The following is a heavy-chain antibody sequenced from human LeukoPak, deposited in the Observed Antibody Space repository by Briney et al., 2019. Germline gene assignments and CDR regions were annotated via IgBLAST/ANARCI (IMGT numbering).Heavy chain of an antibody. V-gene: IGHV4-39*07. CDR2: IYYSGST. CDR3: ARDRHSGSYNYYFDY. J-gene: IGHJ4*02. Sequence: PSETLSLTCTVSGGSISSSSYYWGWIRQPPGKGLEWIGSIYYSGSTYYNPSLKSRVTISVDTSKNQFSLKLSSVTAADTAVYYCARDRHSGSYNYYFDYWGQGTLVTVSS. D-gene: IGHD1-26*01. CDR1: GGSISSSSYY.